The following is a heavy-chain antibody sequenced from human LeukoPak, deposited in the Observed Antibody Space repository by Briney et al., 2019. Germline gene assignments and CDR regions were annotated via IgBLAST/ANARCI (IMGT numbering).Heavy chain of an antibody. V-gene: IGHV5-10-1*01. CDR3: ARHEQARDY. CDR2: IDPSDSYT. D-gene: IGHD6-13*01. CDR1: GYSFTSYW. J-gene: IGHJ4*02. Sequence: GESLKTSCKGSGYSFTSYWISWVRQMPGKGLEWMGRIDPSDSYTNYSPSFQAHVTISADKCISTAYLQWRSLKASDTAMYYCARHEQARDYWGQGTLVTVSS.